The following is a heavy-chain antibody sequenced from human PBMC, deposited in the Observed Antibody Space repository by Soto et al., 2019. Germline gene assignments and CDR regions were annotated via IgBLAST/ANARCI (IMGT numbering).Heavy chain of an antibody. Sequence: PGGSLRLSCAASGFTFSSYAMHWVRQAPGKGLEWVAVISYDGSNKYYADSVKGRFTISRDNSKNTLYLQMNSLRAEDTAVYYCARDLGSGSYSAFDIWGQGTMVTVSS. V-gene: IGHV3-30-3*01. CDR1: GFTFSSYA. D-gene: IGHD1-26*01. CDR2: ISYDGSNK. J-gene: IGHJ3*02. CDR3: ARDLGSGSYSAFDI.